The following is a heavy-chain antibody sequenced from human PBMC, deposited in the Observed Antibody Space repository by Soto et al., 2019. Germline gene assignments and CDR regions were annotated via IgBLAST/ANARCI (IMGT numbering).Heavy chain of an antibody. V-gene: IGHV1-3*01. CDR3: ARAISGYVT. J-gene: IGHJ4*02. CDR1: GINYNTYA. CDR2: INAGNGDT. Sequence: QVQLVQSGAEMKKPGASVKLSCNTSGINYNTYAIHWVRQAPGQGLEWMGWINAGNGDTRYSPNFQGGVTLPRDITASTVYMDLDSLHSEDTGVYYCARAISGYVTWGQGTLVTVSS. D-gene: IGHD5-12*01.